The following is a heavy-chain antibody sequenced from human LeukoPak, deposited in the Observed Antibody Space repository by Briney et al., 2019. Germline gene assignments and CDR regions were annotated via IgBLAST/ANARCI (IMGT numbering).Heavy chain of an antibody. D-gene: IGHD3-22*01. Sequence: ASVNVSCKAFGGTFSSYAISWVRQAPGQGLEWMGGIIPIFGTANYAQKFQGRVTITADESTSTAYMELSSLRSEDTAVYYCARAAVCYYDSSGYCHYSFDYWGQGTLVTVSS. CDR1: GGTFSSYA. CDR3: ARAAVCYYDSSGYCHYSFDY. CDR2: IIPIFGTA. J-gene: IGHJ4*02. V-gene: IGHV1-69*13.